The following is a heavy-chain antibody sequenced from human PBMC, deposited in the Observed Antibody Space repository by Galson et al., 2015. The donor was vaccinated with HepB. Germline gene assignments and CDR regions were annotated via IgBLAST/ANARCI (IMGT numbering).Heavy chain of an antibody. J-gene: IGHJ4*02. CDR1: EFTVNSNY. V-gene: IGHV3-66*01. Sequence: SLRLACAAPEFTVNSNYMAWVRQAPGMGLEWVSVIFSGGTTHYADSVKGRFGLSRDISKDTLYLQMNSLRAEDTAVYYCARLEVGAFRSGSQSFDCWGQGTLVTVSS. CDR3: ARLEVGAFRSGSQSFDC. CDR2: IFSGGTT. D-gene: IGHD3-3*01.